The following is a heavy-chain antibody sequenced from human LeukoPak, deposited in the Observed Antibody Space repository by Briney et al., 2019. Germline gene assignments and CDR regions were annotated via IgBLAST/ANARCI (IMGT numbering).Heavy chain of an antibody. J-gene: IGHJ4*02. CDR1: GFTFSSYS. CDR3: AKRLFPGIAAAEGFDY. Sequence: GGSLRLSCAASGFTFSSYSMSWVRQAPGKGLEWFSAIIGSGGSTYYADSVKGRFTISRDNSKNTLYLQMTSLRAEDTSVYYCAKRLFPGIAAAEGFDYWGEGKVVPVSS. D-gene: IGHD6-13*01. CDR2: IIGSGGST. V-gene: IGHV3-23*01.